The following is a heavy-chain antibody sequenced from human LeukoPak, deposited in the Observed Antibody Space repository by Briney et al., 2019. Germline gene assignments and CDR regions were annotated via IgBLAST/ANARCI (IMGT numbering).Heavy chain of an antibody. CDR1: GFTFSSFA. CDR2: IWYDGSNK. CDR3: ARDRFHPIAEAGTVDC. V-gene: IGHV3-33*08. J-gene: IGHJ4*03. Sequence: GSLRLSCAASGFTFSSFAMTWVCQAPGKGLEWVAVIWYDGSNKYYADSVKGRFTISRDNSKNTLYLQMNSLRAEDTAVYYCARDRFHPIAEAGTVDCWGHGILVSVSS. D-gene: IGHD6-19*01.